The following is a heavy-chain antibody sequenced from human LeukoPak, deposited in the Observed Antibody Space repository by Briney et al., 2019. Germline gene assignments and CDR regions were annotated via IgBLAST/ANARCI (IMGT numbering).Heavy chain of an antibody. Sequence: GGSLRLSCAASGFTVSRNFMSWVRQAPGKGLEWVSVIYSGGTTEYADSVKGRFIISRDNSKNTLYLQMNSLRAEDTAVYYCVRDGCGYNYMDVWGKGTTVTVSS. CDR3: VRDGCGYNYMDV. CDR1: GFTVSRNF. D-gene: IGHD4/OR15-4a*01. CDR2: IYSGGTT. J-gene: IGHJ6*03. V-gene: IGHV3-53*01.